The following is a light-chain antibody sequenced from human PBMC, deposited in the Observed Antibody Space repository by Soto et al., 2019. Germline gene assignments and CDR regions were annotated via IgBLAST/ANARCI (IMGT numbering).Light chain of an antibody. CDR3: QQSYSTPRT. V-gene: IGKV3-15*01. CDR1: ETISTN. Sequence: EIVLTQSPATLSVSPGERATLSCRATETISTNLAWFQRKPGQPPRLLIYGSSTRATGVPDRFSGSGSGTDFTLTISSLQPEDFATYYCQQSYSTPRTFGPGTKVDIK. CDR2: GSS. J-gene: IGKJ3*01.